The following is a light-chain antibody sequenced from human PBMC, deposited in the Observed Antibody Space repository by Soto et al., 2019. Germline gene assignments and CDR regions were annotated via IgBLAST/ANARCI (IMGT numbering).Light chain of an antibody. V-gene: IGKV1-33*01. J-gene: IGKJ5*01. CDR3: QRYDKFPIT. Sequence: DIQMTQSPSSLSASVGDRVTITCQASQDISNYLNWYQQKPGKAPKLLIYDASNLETGVPSRFSGSGSGTDFTFTISSLQPEDIATYYCQRYDKFPITFGQGTRLEIK. CDR2: DAS. CDR1: QDISNY.